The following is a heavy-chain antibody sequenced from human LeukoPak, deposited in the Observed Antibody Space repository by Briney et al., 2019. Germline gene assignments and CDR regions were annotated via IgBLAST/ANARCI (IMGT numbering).Heavy chain of an antibody. CDR1: GFTFSNYA. CDR2: ISTSGVST. Sequence: GGSRRLSCAASGFTFSNYAMNWVRQAPGKGLEWVSGISTSGVSTYHADSVKGRFTISRDNSKNTLYLQMNSLRAEDTAVYYCAKESCQEIGGDCYSPVDYWGQGTLVTVSS. V-gene: IGHV3-23*01. CDR3: AKESCQEIGGDCYSPVDY. J-gene: IGHJ4*02. D-gene: IGHD2-21*02.